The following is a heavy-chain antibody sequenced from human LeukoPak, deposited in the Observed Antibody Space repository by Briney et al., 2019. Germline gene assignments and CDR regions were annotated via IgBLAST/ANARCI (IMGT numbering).Heavy chain of an antibody. D-gene: IGHD2-2*02. V-gene: IGHV4-34*01. CDR2: INHSGST. J-gene: IGHJ6*03. CDR3: AREDIVVVPAAIWNYYYYYMDV. Sequence: PSETLSLTCAVYGGSFSGYYWSWIRQPPGKGLEWIGEINHSGSTNYNPSLKSRVTISVDTSKNQFSLKLSSVTAADTAVYYCAREDIVVVPAAIWNYYYYYMDVWGKGTTVTVSS. CDR1: GGSFSGYY.